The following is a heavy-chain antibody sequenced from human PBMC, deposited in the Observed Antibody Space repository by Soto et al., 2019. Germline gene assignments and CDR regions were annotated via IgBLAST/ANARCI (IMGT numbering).Heavy chain of an antibody. CDR2: ISYDGSNK. D-gene: IGHD5-12*01. J-gene: IGHJ4*02. CDR3: AFRRGYGHHPFDY. V-gene: IGHV3-30*03. CDR1: GFTFSSYG. Sequence: QVQRVESGGGVVQPGRSLRLSCAASGFTFSSYGMHWVRQAPGKGLEWVAVISYDGSNKYYADSVKGRFTISRDNSKNTLYLQMNSLRAEDTAVYYCAFRRGYGHHPFDYWGQGTLVTVSS.